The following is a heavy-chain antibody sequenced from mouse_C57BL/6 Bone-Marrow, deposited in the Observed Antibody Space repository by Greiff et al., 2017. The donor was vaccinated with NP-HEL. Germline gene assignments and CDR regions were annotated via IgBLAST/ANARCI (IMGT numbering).Heavy chain of an antibody. CDR1: GFTFSSYA. J-gene: IGHJ3*01. D-gene: IGHD4-1*01. CDR3: ARDPGTDY. CDR2: ISDGGSYT. Sequence: EVQLVESGGGLVKPGGSLKLSCAASGFTFSSYAMSWVRQTPEKRLEWVATISDGGSYTYYPDNVKGRFTISRDNAKNNLYLQMSHLKSEDTAMYYCARDPGTDYWGQGTLVTVSA. V-gene: IGHV5-4*01.